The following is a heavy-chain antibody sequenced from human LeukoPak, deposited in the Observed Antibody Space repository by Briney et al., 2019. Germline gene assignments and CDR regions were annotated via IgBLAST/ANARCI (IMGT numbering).Heavy chain of an antibody. V-gene: IGHV5-51*01. Sequence: ESLKIPCKGSGYPFAIYSVGWVRQIPGKGLEWMGIIYPGDSATRYSPSFHGQVTISADKSISTAYLQWSSLKASDTAMYYCARQKIGEGYCSGGSCSTRGVYYYYGMDVWGQGTTVTVSS. CDR1: GYPFAIYS. CDR3: ARQKIGEGYCSGGSCSTRGVYYYYGMDV. D-gene: IGHD2-15*01. J-gene: IGHJ6*02. CDR2: IYPGDSAT.